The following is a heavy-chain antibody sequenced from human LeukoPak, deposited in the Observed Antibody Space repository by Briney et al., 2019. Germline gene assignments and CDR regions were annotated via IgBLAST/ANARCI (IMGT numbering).Heavy chain of an antibody. CDR2: ISYDGSNK. Sequence: GGSLRLSCAASGFTFSSYGMHWVRQAPGKGLEWVAVISYDGSNKYYADSVKGRFTISGDNSKNTLYLQMNSLRAEDTAVYYCAKSHESYGYYYYGMDVWGQGTTVTVSS. D-gene: IGHD5-18*01. J-gene: IGHJ6*02. V-gene: IGHV3-30*18. CDR1: GFTFSSYG. CDR3: AKSHESYGYYYYGMDV.